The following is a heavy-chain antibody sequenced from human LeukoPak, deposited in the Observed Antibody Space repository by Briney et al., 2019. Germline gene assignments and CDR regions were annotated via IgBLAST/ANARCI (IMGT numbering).Heavy chain of an antibody. CDR3: AEGENDSYFDY. J-gene: IGHJ4*02. Sequence: ASVKVSCKASGGTFSSYAISWVRQAPGQGLEWMGGIIPIFGTANYAQKFQGRVTITADESTSTAYMELSSLRSGDTAVYYCAEGENDSYFDYWGQGTLVTVSS. D-gene: IGHD3-3*01. V-gene: IGHV1-69*13. CDR1: GGTFSSYA. CDR2: IIPIFGTA.